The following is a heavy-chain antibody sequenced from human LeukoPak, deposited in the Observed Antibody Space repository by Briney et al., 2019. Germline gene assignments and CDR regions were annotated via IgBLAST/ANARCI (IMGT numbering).Heavy chain of an antibody. CDR3: AKVDCTSTSCYRYFRH. CDR2: VTGRGGST. V-gene: IGHV3-23*01. J-gene: IGHJ1*01. Sequence: GGSLRLSCAASGFTFSSYAMSWVRQAPGKGLEWVSGVTGRGGSTYYADSVKGRFTISRDNSKNTLYLQMNSLRAEDTAVYYCAKVDCTSTSCYRYFRHLGRGTLVTVSS. CDR1: GFTFSSYA. D-gene: IGHD2-2*01.